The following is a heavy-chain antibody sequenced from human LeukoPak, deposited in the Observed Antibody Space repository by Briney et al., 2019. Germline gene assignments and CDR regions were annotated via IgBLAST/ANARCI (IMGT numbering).Heavy chain of an antibody. D-gene: IGHD1-26*01. V-gene: IGHV3-53*01. Sequence: PGGSLRLSCAASGFTFSSYAMSWVRQAPGKGLEWVSVIYSGGSTYYADSVKGRFTISRDNSKNTLYLQMNSLRAEDTAVYYCARSLVVGATDDYWGQGTLVTVSS. J-gene: IGHJ4*02. CDR3: ARSLVVGATDDY. CDR2: IYSGGST. CDR1: GFTFSSYA.